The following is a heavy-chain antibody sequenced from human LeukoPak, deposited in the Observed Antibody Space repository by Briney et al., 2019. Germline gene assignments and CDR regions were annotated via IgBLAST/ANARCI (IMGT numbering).Heavy chain of an antibody. CDR2: IWYDGKNK. CDR1: GLTFSDYG. D-gene: IGHD3-3*01. J-gene: IGHJ4*02. CDR3: AKPEGNFWSGFDY. Sequence: GMSLRLSCTASGLTFSDYGMHWVRQAPGKGLEWGAVIWYDGKNKYYADSVKGRFTISRDNSKNTMYLQLNSLRVEDTAVYYCAKPEGNFWSGFDYWGQGTLVTVSS. V-gene: IGHV3-33*06.